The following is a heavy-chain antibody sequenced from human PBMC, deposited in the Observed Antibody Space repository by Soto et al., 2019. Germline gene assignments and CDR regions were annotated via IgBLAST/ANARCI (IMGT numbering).Heavy chain of an antibody. CDR3: ARGQGFWSGYYNNWFDP. CDR1: GGSFSGYY. J-gene: IGHJ5*02. CDR2: INHSGST. V-gene: IGHV4-34*01. D-gene: IGHD3-3*01. Sequence: SETLSLTCAVYGGSFSGYYWSWIRQPPGKGLEWIGEINHSGSTNYNPSLKSRVTISVDTSKNQFSLKLSSVTAADTAVYYCARGQGFWSGYYNNWFDPWGQGTLVTVSS.